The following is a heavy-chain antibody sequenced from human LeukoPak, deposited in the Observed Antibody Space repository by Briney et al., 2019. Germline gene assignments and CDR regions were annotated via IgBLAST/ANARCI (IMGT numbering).Heavy chain of an antibody. CDR3: ALGSGGSYSEGDYYYGMDV. J-gene: IGHJ6*02. CDR2: INPSGGST. Sequence: ASVKVSCKASGYTFTGYYMHWVRQAPGQGLEWMGWINPSGGSTSYAQKFQGRVTMTRDTSTSTVYMELSSLRSEDTAVYYCALGSGGSYSEGDYYYGMDVWAREPWSPSP. V-gene: IGHV1-46*01. D-gene: IGHD1-26*01. CDR1: GYTFTGYY.